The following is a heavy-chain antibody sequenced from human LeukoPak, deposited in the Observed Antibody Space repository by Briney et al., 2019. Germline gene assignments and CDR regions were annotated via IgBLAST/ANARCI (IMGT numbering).Heavy chain of an antibody. Sequence: PGGSLRLSCAASGFTFSNYWMHWVRQAPGKGLVWVSRINSDGINTSYADSVKGRFTISRDNAKNTLNLQMNSLRAEDTAVYYCAKDGAPYDYVWGSYRFDYWGQGTLVTVSS. CDR2: INSDGINT. CDR3: AKDGAPYDYVWGSYRFDY. V-gene: IGHV3-74*01. J-gene: IGHJ4*02. CDR1: GFTFSNYW. D-gene: IGHD3-16*02.